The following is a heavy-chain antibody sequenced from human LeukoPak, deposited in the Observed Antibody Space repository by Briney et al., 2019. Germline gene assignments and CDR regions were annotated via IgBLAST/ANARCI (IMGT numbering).Heavy chain of an antibody. D-gene: IGHD3-16*02. Sequence: APVKVSCKASGYTFTGYYMHWVRQAPGQGLEWMGWINPNSGGTNYAQKFQGRVTMTRDTSISTAYMELSRLRSDDTAVYYCARDTLRTYDYVWGSYRHDAFDIWGQGTMVTVSS. V-gene: IGHV1-2*02. J-gene: IGHJ3*02. CDR1: GYTFTGYY. CDR2: INPNSGGT. CDR3: ARDTLRTYDYVWGSYRHDAFDI.